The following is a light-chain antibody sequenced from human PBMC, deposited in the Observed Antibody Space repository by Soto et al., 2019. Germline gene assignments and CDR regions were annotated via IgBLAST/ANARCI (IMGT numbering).Light chain of an antibody. J-gene: IGLJ2*01. CDR3: SSYTRRTTVL. CDR1: SSDIGAFNY. V-gene: IGLV2-14*01. Sequence: QSALTQPVSVSGSPGQSITISCTGTSSDIGAFNYVSWFQQHPGKTPKLIILEVVNRPSGVSNRFSGSKSGNTASLTISGRQADDEADYYCSSYTRRTTVLFGGGTKLTVL. CDR2: EVV.